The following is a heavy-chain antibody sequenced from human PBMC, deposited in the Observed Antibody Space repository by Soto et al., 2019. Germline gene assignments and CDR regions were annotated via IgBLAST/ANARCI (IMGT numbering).Heavy chain of an antibody. D-gene: IGHD3-22*01. J-gene: IGHJ3*02. V-gene: IGHV1-45*02. CDR1: GYTFTYRY. CDR2: ITPFNGNT. CDR3: ASPSYDSDGYYSDSAFAI. Sequence: SVKVSCKASGYTFTYRYLHWVRQAPGQALEWMGWITPFNGNTNYAQKFQDRVTITRDRSMSAAYMELSSLRSEDTAMYYCASPSYDSDGYYSDSAFAIWGQGTMVTVSS.